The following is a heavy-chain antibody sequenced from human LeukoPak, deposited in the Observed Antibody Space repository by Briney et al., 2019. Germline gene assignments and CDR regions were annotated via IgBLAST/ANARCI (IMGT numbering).Heavy chain of an antibody. CDR1: GFTFSSYG. Sequence: GGSLRLSCAASGFTFSSYGMHWVRQAPGKGLEWVAVIWYDGSNKYYADSVKGRFTISRDNAKNSLYLQMNSLRAEDTALYYCASAQGGVILPDYFHHWGQGTLVTVSS. J-gene: IGHJ1*01. V-gene: IGHV3-33*03. CDR2: IWYDGSNK. D-gene: IGHD3-16*02. CDR3: ASAQGGVILPDYFHH.